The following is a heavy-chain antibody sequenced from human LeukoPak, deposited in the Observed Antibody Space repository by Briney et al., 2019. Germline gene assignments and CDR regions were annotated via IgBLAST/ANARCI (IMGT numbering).Heavy chain of an antibody. CDR3: ARDGITMIPPQH. J-gene: IGHJ1*01. CDR2: IYYSGST. Sequence: PSETLSLTCTVSGGSISSSSYYWGWIRQPPGKGLEWIGSIYYSGSTYYNPSLKSRVTISVDTSKNQFSLKLSSVTAADTAVYYCARDGITMIPPQHWGQGTLVTVSS. D-gene: IGHD3-22*01. CDR1: GGSISSSSYY. V-gene: IGHV4-39*07.